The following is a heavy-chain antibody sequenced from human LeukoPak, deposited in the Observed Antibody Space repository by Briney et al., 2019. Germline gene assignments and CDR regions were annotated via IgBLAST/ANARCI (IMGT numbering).Heavy chain of an antibody. V-gene: IGHV1-8*01. CDR1: GYTFTSYD. D-gene: IGHD3-22*01. CDR3: ARDPNSYYDSSGYFDY. Sequence: GASVKLSCNSSGYTFTSYDINWVRQATGQGLEWMGWMNPNSGNTGYAQKFQGRVTMTRNTSISTAYMELSSLRSEDTAVYYCARDPNSYYDSSGYFDYWGQGTLVTVSS. CDR2: MNPNSGNT. J-gene: IGHJ4*02.